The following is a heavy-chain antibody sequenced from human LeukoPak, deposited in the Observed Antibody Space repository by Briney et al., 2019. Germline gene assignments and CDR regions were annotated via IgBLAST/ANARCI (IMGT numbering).Heavy chain of an antibody. CDR3: ARGGIAAGSYFSPDFDY. V-gene: IGHV3-11*01. J-gene: IGHJ4*02. CDR2: ISTNVNTI. Sequence: GGSLRLSCAASGFTFSDYYMSWIRQAPGKGLEWISYISTNVNTIFYADSVKGRFTISRDNAKKSLYLQMKSLRAEDTAVYYCARGGIAAGSYFSPDFDYWGQGTLVTVSS. CDR1: GFTFSDYY. D-gene: IGHD1-26*01.